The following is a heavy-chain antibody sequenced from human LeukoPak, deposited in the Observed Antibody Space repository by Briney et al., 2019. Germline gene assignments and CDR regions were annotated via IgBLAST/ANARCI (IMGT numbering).Heavy chain of an antibody. CDR1: GGSISSYY. J-gene: IGHJ4*02. V-gene: IGHV4-59*01. CDR3: ARAWAYGDYHYFDY. D-gene: IGHD4-17*01. CDR2: IYYSGST. Sequence: PSETLSLTCTVSGGSISSYYWSWIRQPPGKGLEWIGYIYYSGSTNYNPSLKSRVTISVDTSKNQFFLKLSSVTAADTAVYYCARAWAYGDYHYFDYWGQGTLVTVSS.